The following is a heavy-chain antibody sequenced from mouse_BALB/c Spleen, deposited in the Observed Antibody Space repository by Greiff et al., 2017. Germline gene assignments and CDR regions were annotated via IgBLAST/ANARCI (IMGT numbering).Heavy chain of an antibody. J-gene: IGHJ1*01. V-gene: IGHV1S29*02. CDR3: ARSGLSYYYGGYWYFDV. CDR2: IYPYNGGT. CDR1: GYTFTDYN. Sequence: VQLQQSGPELVKPGASVKISCKASGYTFTDYNMHWVKQSHGKSLEWIGYIYPYNGGTGYNQKFKSKATLTVDNSSSTAYMELRSLTSEDSAVYYCARSGLSYYYGGYWYFDVWGAGTTVTVSS. D-gene: IGHD1-1*01.